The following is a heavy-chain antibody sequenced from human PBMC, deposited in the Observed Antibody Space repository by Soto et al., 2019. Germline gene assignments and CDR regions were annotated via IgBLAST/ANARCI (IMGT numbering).Heavy chain of an antibody. CDR1: GGTFSSYT. CDR2: IIPILGIA. V-gene: IGHV1-69*08. D-gene: IGHD6-13*01. Sequence: QVQLVQSGAEVKKPGSSVKVSCKASGGTFSSYTISWVRQAPGQGLEWMGRIIPILGIANYAQKFQGRVTITADKSTSTAYMELSSLRSEDTAVYYCARDDLLAAAGIDYWGQGTLVTVSS. CDR3: ARDDLLAAAGIDY. J-gene: IGHJ4*02.